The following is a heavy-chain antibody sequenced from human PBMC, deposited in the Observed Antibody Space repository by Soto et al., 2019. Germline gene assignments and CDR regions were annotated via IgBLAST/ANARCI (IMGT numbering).Heavy chain of an antibody. Sequence: EVQLVESGGGLVQPGGSLRLSCAASGFTFSSYWMHWVRQAPGKGLVWVSRINSDGSSTTYADSVKGRFTISRDNAKNALNLQMNSLSAEDTAVYCCAREYTMTFGGVIIYFGMDVWGRGSTVTESS. CDR2: INSDGSST. CDR3: AREYTMTFGGVIIYFGMDV. CDR1: GFTFSSYW. V-gene: IGHV3-74*01. D-gene: IGHD3-3*01. J-gene: IGHJ6*02.